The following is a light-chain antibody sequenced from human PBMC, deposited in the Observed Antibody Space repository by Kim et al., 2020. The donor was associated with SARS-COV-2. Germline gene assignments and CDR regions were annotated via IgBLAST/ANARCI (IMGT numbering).Light chain of an antibody. J-gene: IGKJ3*01. Sequence: GDSVTCTCRASQDIGSYLAWHQQKPGKVPKLLIEAASILQSGVPSRFSGSGTGTEFTLTISSLQPEDVAIYYCQKYNSAPFTFGPGTKVDIK. CDR3: QKYNSAPFT. V-gene: IGKV1-27*01. CDR2: AAS. CDR1: QDIGSY.